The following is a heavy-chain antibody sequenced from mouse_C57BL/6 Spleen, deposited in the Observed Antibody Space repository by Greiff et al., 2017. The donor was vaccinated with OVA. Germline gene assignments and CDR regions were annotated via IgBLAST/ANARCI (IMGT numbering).Heavy chain of an antibody. V-gene: IGHV3-6*01. Sequence: ESGPGLVKPSQSLSLTCSVTGYSITSGYYWNWIRQFPGNKLEWMGYISYDGSNNYNPSLKNRISITRDTSKNQFCLKLNSVTTEDTATYYCGTGSYFDYWGQGTTLTVSS. CDR3: GTGSYFDY. CDR2: ISYDGSN. D-gene: IGHD3-1*01. J-gene: IGHJ2*01. CDR1: GYSITSGYY.